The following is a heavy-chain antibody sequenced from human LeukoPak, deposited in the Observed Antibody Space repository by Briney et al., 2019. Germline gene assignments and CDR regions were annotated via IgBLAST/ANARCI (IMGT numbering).Heavy chain of an antibody. CDR3: ARGPANEYYFDY. CDR2: IKQDGSEK. V-gene: IGHV3-7*04. J-gene: IGHJ4*02. Sequence: GGSLRLSCAASGFTFSSYWMSWVRQAPGKGLEWVANIKQDGSEKYYMDSVKGRFTISRDNAKNTLYLQMNSLRAEDTAVYYCARGPANEYYFDYWGQGTLVTVSS. CDR1: GFTFSSYW. D-gene: IGHD1-1*01.